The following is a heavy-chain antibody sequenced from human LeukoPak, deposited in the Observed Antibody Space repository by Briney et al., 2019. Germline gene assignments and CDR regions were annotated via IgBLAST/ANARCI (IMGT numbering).Heavy chain of an antibody. CDR1: GFTFSSYA. CDR2: ISGSNGST. CDR3: AKDLVDDILTGYYSASGRFDY. D-gene: IGHD3-9*01. J-gene: IGHJ4*02. Sequence: PGGSLRLSCAASGFTFSSYAMSWVRQAPGKGLEWVSAISGSNGSTYYADSVKGRFTISRDNSKNTLYLQMNSLRAEDTAVYYCAKDLVDDILTGYYSASGRFDYWGPGTLVTVSS. V-gene: IGHV3-23*01.